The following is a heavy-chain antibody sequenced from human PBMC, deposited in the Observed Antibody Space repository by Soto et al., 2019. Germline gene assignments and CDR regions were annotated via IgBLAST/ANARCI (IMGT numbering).Heavy chain of an antibody. J-gene: IGHJ5*02. CDR2: IYYSGST. D-gene: IGHD2-8*01. Sequence: PSETLSLTCTVSGGSISSGDYYWSWIRQPPGKGLEWIGSIYYSGSTYYNPSLKSRVTISVDTSKNQFSLNLSSVTAADTAVYYCAKDLGSEWFHYNWFDPWGQETLVTVSS. V-gene: IGHV4-30-4*01. CDR1: GGSISSGDYY. CDR3: AKDLGSEWFHYNWFDP.